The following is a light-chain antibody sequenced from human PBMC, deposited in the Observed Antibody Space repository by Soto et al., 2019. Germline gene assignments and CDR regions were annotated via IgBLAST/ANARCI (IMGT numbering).Light chain of an antibody. Sequence: EIVLTQSPVTLSCPHVERGTLSCRASQSVSSNYLAWYQQKPGQAPRLLTYGASTRATGIPARFSGSGSGTEFTLTISSLQSEDFAVYYCQQYNKWPWTFGQGTKVDIK. J-gene: IGKJ1*01. V-gene: IGKV3-15*01. CDR3: QQYNKWPWT. CDR1: QSVSSN. CDR2: GAS.